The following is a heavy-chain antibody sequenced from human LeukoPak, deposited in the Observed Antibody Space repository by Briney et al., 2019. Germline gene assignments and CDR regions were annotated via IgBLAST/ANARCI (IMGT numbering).Heavy chain of an antibody. Sequence: SVKVSCKASGGTFSSYIISWVRQAPGQGLEWMGRIIPILGIANYAQKFQGRVTITADKSTSTAYMELSSLRSEDTAVYYCARDHADYGDYGVDYWGQGTLVTVSS. D-gene: IGHD4-17*01. CDR2: IIPILGIA. J-gene: IGHJ4*02. V-gene: IGHV1-69*04. CDR3: ARDHADYGDYGVDY. CDR1: GGTFSSYI.